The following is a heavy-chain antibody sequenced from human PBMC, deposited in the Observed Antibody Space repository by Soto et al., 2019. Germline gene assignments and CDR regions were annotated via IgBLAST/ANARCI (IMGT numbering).Heavy chain of an antibody. CDR2: IYYSGST. CDR1: GGSISSYY. CDR3: ARNSGRGIAAVGSGPYYYYVMAV. V-gene: IGHV4-59*01. J-gene: IGHJ6*02. Sequence: PPETLSLTCTVSGGSISSYYWSWIRQPPGKGLEWIGYIYYSGSTNYNPSLKSRVTISVDTSKNQFSLKLSSVTAADTAVYYCARNSGRGIAAVGSGPYYYYVMAVSGQGSTVIVSS. D-gene: IGHD6-13*01.